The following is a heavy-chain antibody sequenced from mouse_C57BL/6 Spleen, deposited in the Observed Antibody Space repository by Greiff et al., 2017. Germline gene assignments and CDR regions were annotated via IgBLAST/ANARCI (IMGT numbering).Heavy chain of an antibody. CDR1: GYTFTGYW. V-gene: IGHV1-9*01. J-gene: IGHJ3*01. CDR3: ARGAAQATSAY. Sequence: QVQLQQSGAELVKPGDSVKLSCKATGYTFTGYWIEWVKQRPGHGLEWIGEILPGSGSTNYNEKFKGKATFTADTSANTAYMQLSSLTTDDSAIEYWARGAAQATSAYWGQGTLVTVSA. CDR2: ILPGSGST. D-gene: IGHD3-2*02.